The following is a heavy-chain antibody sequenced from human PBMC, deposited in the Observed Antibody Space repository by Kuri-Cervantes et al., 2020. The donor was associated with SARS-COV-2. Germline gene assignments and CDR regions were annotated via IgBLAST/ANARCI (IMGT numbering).Heavy chain of an antibody. CDR1: GLTFSSRS. D-gene: IGHD1-14*01. CDR3: STTWDH. CDR2: IDASGKSR. Sequence: ETLSLTCAVSGLTFSSRSMNWVRQAPGMGLEWVSHIDASGKSRYYIDSVQGRFTIPRDNARNSLYLQMNSLTEEDTAVYYCSTTWDHWGQGTLVTVSS. V-gene: IGHV3-48*02. J-gene: IGHJ4*02.